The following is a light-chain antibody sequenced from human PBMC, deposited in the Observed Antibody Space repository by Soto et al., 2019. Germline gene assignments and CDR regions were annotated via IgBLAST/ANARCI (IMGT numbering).Light chain of an antibody. CDR1: SSDVGGYNY. CDR2: EVS. Sequence: QSALTQPASVSGSPGQSITISCTGTSSDVGGYNYVSWYQQYPGKVPKLMIYEVSNRPSGVSNRFSGSKSANTASLTISGLQAEDEADYYCSSYTNKNPQVFGSGTKLTVL. V-gene: IGLV2-14*01. CDR3: SSYTNKNPQV. J-gene: IGLJ1*01.